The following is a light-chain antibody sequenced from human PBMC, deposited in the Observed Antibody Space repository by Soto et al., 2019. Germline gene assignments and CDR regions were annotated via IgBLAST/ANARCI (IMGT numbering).Light chain of an antibody. CDR3: QSYDSSLSGYV. V-gene: IGLV1-40*01. J-gene: IGLJ1*01. CDR2: GNS. Sequence: QYVLTQPPSVSGAPGQRVTISCTGSSSNIGAGYDVHWYQQLPGTAPKVLIYGNSNRPSGVPDRFSGSKSGTSASLAITGLQAEDEADYYCQSYDSSLSGYVFGTGTKLTVL. CDR1: SSNIGAGYD.